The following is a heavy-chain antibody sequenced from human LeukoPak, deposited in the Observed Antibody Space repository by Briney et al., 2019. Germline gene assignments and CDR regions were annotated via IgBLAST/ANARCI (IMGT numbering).Heavy chain of an antibody. D-gene: IGHD4-11*01. Sequence: GGSLRLSCAASGFTFSSYSMNWVRQAPGKGLEWVSSISSSSSYIYYADSLKGRFTISRDNAKNSLYLQMNSLRAEDTAVYYCARGTPTTRDFASWGQRTLVTVSS. CDR1: GFTFSSYS. CDR3: ARGTPTTRDFAS. CDR2: ISSSSSYI. J-gene: IGHJ4*02. V-gene: IGHV3-21*06.